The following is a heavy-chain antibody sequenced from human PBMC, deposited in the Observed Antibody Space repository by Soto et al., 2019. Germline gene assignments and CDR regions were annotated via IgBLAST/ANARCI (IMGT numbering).Heavy chain of an antibody. CDR2: IDPSDSQT. J-gene: IGHJ4*02. D-gene: IGHD3-22*01. V-gene: IGHV5-10-1*01. CDR1: GYSFAGYW. Sequence: GASLKISCKGSGYSFAGYWITWVRQKPGKGLEWMGRIDPSDSQTYYSPSFRGHVTISVTKSITTVFLQWSSLRASDTAMYYCARQIYDSDTGPNSQYDFDSWGQGTPVTVSS. CDR3: ARQIYDSDTGPNSQYDFDS.